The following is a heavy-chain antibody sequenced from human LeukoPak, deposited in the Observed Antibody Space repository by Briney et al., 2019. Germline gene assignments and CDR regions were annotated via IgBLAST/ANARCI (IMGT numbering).Heavy chain of an antibody. CDR1: GGSISSGGYS. J-gene: IGHJ4*02. V-gene: IGHV4-34*01. CDR2: INHSGST. D-gene: IGHD3-22*01. CDR3: ASVYDSSGYYPF. Sequence: SETLSLTCAVSGGSISSGGYSWSWIRRPPGKGLEWIGEINHSGSTNYNPSLKSRVTISVDTSKNQFSLKLSSVTAADTAVYYCASVYDSSGYYPFWGQGTLVTVSS.